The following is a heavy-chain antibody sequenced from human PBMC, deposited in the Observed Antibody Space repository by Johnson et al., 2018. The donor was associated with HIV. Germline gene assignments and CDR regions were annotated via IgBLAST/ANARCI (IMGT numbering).Heavy chain of an antibody. V-gene: IGHV3-30-3*01. CDR2: ISYDGSNK. CDR3: TTDRGGEIAVAGPDDFDI. CDR1: GFTFRNYA. J-gene: IGHJ3*02. Sequence: VQLVESGGGVVQPGTSLRLSCAASGFTFRNYAMHWVRQAPGKGLEWVAVISYDGSNKYYADSVKGRFTISRDNSKNTLYLQMNSLKTEDTAVYYCTTDRGGEIAVAGPDDFDIWGQGTMVTVSS. D-gene: IGHD6-19*01.